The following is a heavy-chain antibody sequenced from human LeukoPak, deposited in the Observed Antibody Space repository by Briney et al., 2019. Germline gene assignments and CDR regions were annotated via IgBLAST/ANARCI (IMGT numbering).Heavy chain of an antibody. CDR1: GFTFSSHS. J-gene: IGHJ4*02. CDR3: ARDLGGPTTRGYFDS. D-gene: IGHD1-26*01. Sequence: GGSPRLSCAASGFTFSSHSMNWVRQAPGKGLEWVSSISSSSSYIYYADSVKGRFTISRDNAKKSLYLQMDSLRAEDTAVYYCARDLGGPTTRGYFDSWGQGTLVTVSS. CDR2: ISSSSSYI. V-gene: IGHV3-21*01.